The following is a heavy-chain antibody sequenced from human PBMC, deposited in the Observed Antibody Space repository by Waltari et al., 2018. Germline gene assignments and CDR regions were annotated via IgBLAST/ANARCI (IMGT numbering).Heavy chain of an antibody. CDR2: IYTTGNT. D-gene: IGHD5-12*01. CDR3: ARERVAKYFYYLDV. V-gene: IGHV4-4*07. J-gene: IGHJ6*03. CDR1: GGSISSYY. Sequence: QVQLQESGPGLVKPSETLSLTCTVSGGSISSYYWSWIRQPGGKGLEWIGRIYTTGNTKYNPSLKGRVSMSIDTSKNHFSLKLNSVTAADTAVYYCARERVAKYFYYLDVWGKGTTVTISS.